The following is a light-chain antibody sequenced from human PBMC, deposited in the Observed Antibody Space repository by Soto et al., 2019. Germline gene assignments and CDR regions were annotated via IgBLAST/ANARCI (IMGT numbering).Light chain of an antibody. CDR3: MQSLQTPYT. Sequence: DIVMTQSPLSLPVTPGEPASISCRSSQSLLHSNGYNYSDWYLQKPGQSPQLLISLGSNRASGVPDRFRGSGSGTDFTLNINRVEAEDVGVYYCMQSLQTPYTFGQGTKLEIK. CDR1: QSLLHSNGYNY. CDR2: LGS. V-gene: IGKV2-28*01. J-gene: IGKJ2*01.